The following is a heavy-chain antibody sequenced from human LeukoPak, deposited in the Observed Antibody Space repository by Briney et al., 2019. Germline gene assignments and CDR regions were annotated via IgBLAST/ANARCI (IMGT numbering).Heavy chain of an antibody. J-gene: IGHJ4*02. V-gene: IGHV4-38-2*02. CDR2: ICRSGST. D-gene: IGHD5-18*01. CDR1: GDSISSHHC. Sequence: SETLSLTCTVSGDSISSHHCWGWIRQPPGKGLEWIGHICRSGSTFYNVSLNRRLTISIDTSKNQFSLKLTSVTAADTAVYYCARDRGGYTYSHDYWGQGTLVTVSS. CDR3: ARDRGGYTYSHDY.